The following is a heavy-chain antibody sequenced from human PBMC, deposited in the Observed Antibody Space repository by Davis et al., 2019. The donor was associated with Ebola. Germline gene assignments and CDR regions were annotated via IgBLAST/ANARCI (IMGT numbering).Heavy chain of an antibody. V-gene: IGHV4-34*01. J-gene: IGHJ4*02. CDR3: ARGPDYGDYDY. CDR2: INHSGST. D-gene: IGHD4-17*01. CDR1: GGSFSGYY. Sequence: SETLSLTCAVYGGSFSGYYWTWIRQPPGKGLEWIGEINHSGSTNYNPSLKSRVTISVDTSKNQFSLKLSSVTAADTAVYYCARGPDYGDYDYWGQGTLVTVSS.